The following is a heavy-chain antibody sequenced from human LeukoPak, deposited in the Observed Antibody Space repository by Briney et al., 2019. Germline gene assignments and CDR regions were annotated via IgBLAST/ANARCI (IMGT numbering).Heavy chain of an antibody. D-gene: IGHD1-1*01. V-gene: IGHV3-30*04. Sequence: PGRSLRLSCAASGFTFSSYAMHWVRQAPGKGLEWVAVISYDGSKKYYADSVKGRFTISRDNSKNTLYLQMNSLRAEDTAVYYCASGVPPEYWGQGTLVTVSS. CDR1: GFTFSSYA. CDR2: ISYDGSKK. CDR3: ASGVPPEY. J-gene: IGHJ4*02.